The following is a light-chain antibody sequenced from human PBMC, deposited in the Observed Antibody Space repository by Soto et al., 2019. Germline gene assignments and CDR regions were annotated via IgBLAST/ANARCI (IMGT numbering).Light chain of an antibody. CDR3: QQRSDWPIT. V-gene: IGKV3-11*01. J-gene: IGKJ5*01. CDR1: QNIGDY. Sequence: DIEMTQSPSTLPSFVGDRDTITFRASQNIGDYLAWYQQRPGQAPRLLIYDASNRASGIPARFSGSGSGTDFTLTISSLELEDFAVYYCQQRSDWPITFAQGTRLEI. CDR2: DAS.